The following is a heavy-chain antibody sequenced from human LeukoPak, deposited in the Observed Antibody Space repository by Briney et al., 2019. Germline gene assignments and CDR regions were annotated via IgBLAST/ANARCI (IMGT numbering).Heavy chain of an antibody. V-gene: IGHV4-34*01. CDR2: INHSGST. CDR3: ARGARIFDS. J-gene: IGHJ4*02. Sequence: PSETLSLTCAVYGGSFSGYYWSWIRQPPGKGLEWIGEINHSGSTNYNPSLKSRGTLSLDTSKNQFSLRLSSVTAADTAVNYCARGARIFDSWGPGKLATVSS. CDR1: GGSFSGYY. D-gene: IGHD2/OR15-2a*01.